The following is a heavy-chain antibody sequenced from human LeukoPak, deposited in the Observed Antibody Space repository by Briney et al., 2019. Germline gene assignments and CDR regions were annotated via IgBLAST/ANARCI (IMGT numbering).Heavy chain of an antibody. CDR2: ISSSSSYI. D-gene: IGHD5-24*01. CDR3: ARWSMAFDF. V-gene: IGHV3-21*01. CDR1: GFIFSSYS. Sequence: KPGGSLRLSCAASGFIFSSYSMNWVRQAPGKGLEWVSSISSSSSYIYYADSVKGRFTISRDNAKKSLYLEMNRLGADDAAVYWCARWSMAFDFWGQGTLVTVSS. J-gene: IGHJ4*02.